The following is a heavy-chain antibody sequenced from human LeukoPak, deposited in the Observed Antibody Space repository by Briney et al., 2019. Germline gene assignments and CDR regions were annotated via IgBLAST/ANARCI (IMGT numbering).Heavy chain of an antibody. Sequence: GGSLRLSCAASGFTFSSYGMTWVRQAPGKGLEWVSTIAGRDGDTYYTDSVKGRFTISRDISKNTVYLQMSSLRGDDTAVYYCAKADRGWGVITKDWGQGTLVTVSS. D-gene: IGHD3-10*01. J-gene: IGHJ4*02. CDR3: AKADRGWGVITKD. CDR1: GFTFSSYG. V-gene: IGHV3-23*01. CDR2: IAGRDGDT.